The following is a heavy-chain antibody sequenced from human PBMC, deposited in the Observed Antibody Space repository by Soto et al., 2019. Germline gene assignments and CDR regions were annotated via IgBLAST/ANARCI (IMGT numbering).Heavy chain of an antibody. CDR2: IDPSDSYT. D-gene: IGHD3-10*01. Sequence: PGESLKISCKGSGYSFTSYFISWVRQMPGKGLEWMGRIDPSDSYTNYSPSFQGHVTISADKSISTAYLQWSSLKASDTAMYYCARRSKARDYYGSGSFLYYYYYGMDVWGQGTTVTVSS. CDR1: GYSFTSYF. CDR3: ARRSKARDYYGSGSFLYYYYYGMDV. J-gene: IGHJ6*02. V-gene: IGHV5-10-1*01.